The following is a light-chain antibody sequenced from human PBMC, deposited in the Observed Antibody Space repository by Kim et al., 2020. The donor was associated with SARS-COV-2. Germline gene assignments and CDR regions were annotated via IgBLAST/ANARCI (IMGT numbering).Light chain of an antibody. CDR1: QSINSW. CDR3: HQYKTYPYT. Sequence: SAAIGDRVTITGRARQSINSWLDWYQQKPGKAPNLLIYKASSLESGVPARFSGSESGTEFTLTISSLQRDDFATYYCHQYKTYPYTLGRGTKVEIK. CDR2: KAS. V-gene: IGKV1-5*03. J-gene: IGKJ2*01.